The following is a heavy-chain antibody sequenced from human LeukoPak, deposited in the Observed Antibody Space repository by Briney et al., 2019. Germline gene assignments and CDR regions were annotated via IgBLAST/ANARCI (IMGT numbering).Heavy chain of an antibody. CDR3: ARGELVWFGELSGYGMDV. V-gene: IGHV4-39*07. Sequence: SETLSLTCTVSGGSISSSDFYWGWLRQPPGKGLEWIGDIFHSGTANYNPSLNSRITVSVDKSRNQFSLTLRSVTAADTAVYWCARGELVWFGELSGYGMDVWGQGTTVTVSS. D-gene: IGHD3-10*01. CDR2: IFHSGTA. CDR1: GGSISSSDFY. J-gene: IGHJ6*02.